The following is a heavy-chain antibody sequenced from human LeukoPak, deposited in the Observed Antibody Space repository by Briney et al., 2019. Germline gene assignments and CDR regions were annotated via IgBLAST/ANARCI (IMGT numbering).Heavy chain of an antibody. J-gene: IGHJ4*02. CDR3: AKDKWQWLDY. CDR1: GFTFSSYG. D-gene: IGHD6-19*01. CDR2: ISYDGSNK. Sequence: GGSLRLSCAASGFTFSSYGMHWVRQAPGKGLEWVAVISYDGSNKYYADSVKGRFTISRDNSKNTLYLQMNSLRAEDTAVYYCAKDKWQWLDYWGQGTLVTVSS. V-gene: IGHV3-30*18.